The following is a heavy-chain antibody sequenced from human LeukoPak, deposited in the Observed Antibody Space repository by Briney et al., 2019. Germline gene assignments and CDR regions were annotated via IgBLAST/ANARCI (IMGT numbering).Heavy chain of an antibody. CDR1: GFTVSNNY. D-gene: IGHD6-13*01. J-gene: IGHJ4*02. V-gene: IGHV3-53*01. CDR2: NYSGGST. Sequence: GGSLRLSCAASGFTVSNNYMSWVRQAPGKGLEWVSVNYSGGSTYFADSVKGRFTISRDYSKNTLYLQMNSLRAEDTAVYYCAREFQQLPYYWGQGTLVTVSS. CDR3: AREFQQLPYY.